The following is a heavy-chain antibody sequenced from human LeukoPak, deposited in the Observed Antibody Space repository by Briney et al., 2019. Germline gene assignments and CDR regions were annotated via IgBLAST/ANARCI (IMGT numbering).Heavy chain of an antibody. J-gene: IGHJ5*02. D-gene: IGHD2-2*02. CDR2: IKQDGSEK. Sequence: GGSLRLSCAASGFTFSSYWMSWVRQAPGKGPEWVANIKQDGSEKYYVDSVKGRFTISRDNAKNSLFLQMNSLRAEDTAVFYCARARVVPAAITWFDPWGQGTLVTVSS. V-gene: IGHV3-7*01. CDR3: ARARVVPAAITWFDP. CDR1: GFTFSSYW.